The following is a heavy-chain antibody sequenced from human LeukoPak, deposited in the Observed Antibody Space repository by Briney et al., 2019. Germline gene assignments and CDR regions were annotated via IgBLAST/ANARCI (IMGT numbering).Heavy chain of an antibody. CDR2: IIPILGIG. Sequence: SVKVSCKASGGTFSSYTISWVRQAPGQGLEWMGRIIPILGIGNYAQMFQGRVTITADKSTSTAYMELSSLRSEDTAVYYCARPDYSGYYMDAWGKGTTVTVSS. CDR1: GGTFSSYT. D-gene: IGHD4-11*01. CDR3: ARPDYSGYYMDA. J-gene: IGHJ6*03. V-gene: IGHV1-69*02.